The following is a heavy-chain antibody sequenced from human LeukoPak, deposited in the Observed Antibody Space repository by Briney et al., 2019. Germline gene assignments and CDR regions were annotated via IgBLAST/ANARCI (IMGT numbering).Heavy chain of an antibody. J-gene: IGHJ4*02. CDR3: AKEGQYSSSWYLGY. CDR2: INTNTGNP. CDR1: GYTFTSYY. Sequence: ASVKVSCKASGYTFTSYYMHWVRPAPGQGLEWMGWINTNTGNPTYAQGFTGRFVFSLYTSVSTAYLQISSLKAEDTAVYYCAKEGQYSSSWYLGYWGQGTLVTVSS. D-gene: IGHD6-13*01. V-gene: IGHV7-4-1*02.